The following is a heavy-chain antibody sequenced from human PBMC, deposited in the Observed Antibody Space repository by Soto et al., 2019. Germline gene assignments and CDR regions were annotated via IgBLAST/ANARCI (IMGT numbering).Heavy chain of an antibody. D-gene: IGHD2-21*02. CDR2: IPQDGVDG. CDR3: ARDHLILPAHDFFYGSDV. CDR1: GFTFSMYS. Sequence: GCLRLSCEVSGFTFSMYSMSWVLQIPWKGLEWVAKIPQDGVDGHYADSVKGRFTISRDNGKNSLYLQLNNLRAEVTAVYYCARDHLILPAHDFFYGSDVWGRGATVTVSS. J-gene: IGHJ6*02. V-gene: IGHV3-7*03.